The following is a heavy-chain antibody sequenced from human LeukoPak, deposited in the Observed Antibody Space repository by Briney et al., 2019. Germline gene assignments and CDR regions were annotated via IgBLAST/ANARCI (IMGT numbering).Heavy chain of an antibody. D-gene: IGHD4-17*01. J-gene: IGHJ5*02. V-gene: IGHV4-30-4*08. Sequence: PSETLSLTCTVSGGSISSGDYYWSWIRQPPGKGLEWIGYIYYSGSTYYNPSLKSRVTISVDTSKNQFSLKLSSVTAADTAVYYCARAATGYGDNWFDPWGQGTLVTVSS. CDR1: GGSISSGDYY. CDR2: IYYSGST. CDR3: ARAATGYGDNWFDP.